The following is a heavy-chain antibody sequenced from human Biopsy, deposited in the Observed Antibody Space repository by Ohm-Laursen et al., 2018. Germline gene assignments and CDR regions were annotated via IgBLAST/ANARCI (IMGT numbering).Heavy chain of an antibody. V-gene: IGHV4-39*01. CDR3: ARHSFGSGGDF. J-gene: IGHJ4*02. Sequence: GTLSLTCTVTDGSISNIINYWGWIRQPLGKGLEWLGSIYHTGITDYNPSLKSRVTISVDTSNNQFSLKLSSLTAADTAVYYCARHSFGSGGDFWGQGTLVTVSS. CDR1: DGSISNIINY. CDR2: IYHTGIT. D-gene: IGHD3-10*01.